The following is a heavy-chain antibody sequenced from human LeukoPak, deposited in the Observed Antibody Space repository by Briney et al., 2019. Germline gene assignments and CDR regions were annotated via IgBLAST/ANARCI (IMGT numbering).Heavy chain of an antibody. J-gene: IGHJ4*02. CDR3: TTPPD. Sequence: GGSLRLSCEASGNTISNAWMSWVRQAPGKGLEWVGRIKSKSDGDTTDHAAPAKGRFTISRDDAKNTLYLQMNSLVSEDTGVYYCTTPPDWGQGTLVIVSS. V-gene: IGHV3-15*01. CDR1: GNTISNAW. CDR2: IKSKSDGDTT.